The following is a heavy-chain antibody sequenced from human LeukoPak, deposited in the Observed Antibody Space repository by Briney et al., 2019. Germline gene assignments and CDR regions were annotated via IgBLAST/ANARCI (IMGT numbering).Heavy chain of an antibody. CDR1: GFTFSNYA. Sequence: GGSLRLSCAASGFTFSNYAMHWVRQAPGKGLEWVAVISYDGSNKYYADSVKGRFTISRDNSKNTLYLQMSSLRAEDTAVYYCARSLATSCYYMDVWGKGTTVTVSS. CDR3: ARSLATSCYYMDV. J-gene: IGHJ6*03. V-gene: IGHV3-30*04. CDR2: ISYDGSNK. D-gene: IGHD5-12*01.